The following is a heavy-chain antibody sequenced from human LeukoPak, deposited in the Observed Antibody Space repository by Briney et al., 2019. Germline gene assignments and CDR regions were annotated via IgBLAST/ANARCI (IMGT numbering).Heavy chain of an antibody. V-gene: IGHV4-4*07. CDR1: GDSIGIYY. CDR2: IFTSGIA. D-gene: IGHD3-10*01. J-gene: IGHJ6*03. CDR3: AREISGTYYNPLGYMDV. Sequence: NPSETLSLTCTVSGDSIGIYYWNWIRQPAGKGLEWIGRIFTSGIANYNPSLKSRVTMSVDTSKNQFSLTLSSVTAAVTAVYYCAREISGTYYNPLGYMDVWGKGTTVTVSS.